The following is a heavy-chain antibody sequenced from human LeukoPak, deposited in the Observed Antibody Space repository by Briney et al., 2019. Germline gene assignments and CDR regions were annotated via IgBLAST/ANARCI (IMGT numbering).Heavy chain of an antibody. V-gene: IGHV3-23*01. CDR3: AKAAQVAGRPNLGGHFDY. D-gene: IGHD6-6*01. CDR2: ISGSGGRT. Sequence: HPGGSLRLSCAASEFTFSSYAMSWVRQAPGKGLEWVSAISGSGGRTYYAESVKGRFTISRDNNENTLYLQMNSLRAEDTAVYYCAKAAQVAGRPNLGGHFDYWGQGTLVTVSS. J-gene: IGHJ4*02. CDR1: EFTFSSYA.